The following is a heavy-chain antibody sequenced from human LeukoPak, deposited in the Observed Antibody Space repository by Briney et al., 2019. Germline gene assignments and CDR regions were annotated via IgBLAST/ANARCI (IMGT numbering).Heavy chain of an antibody. CDR2: ISSSGTTI. CDR3: ARVGYSDFWSGYYWDY. J-gene: IGHJ4*02. V-gene: IGHV3-48*01. D-gene: IGHD3-3*01. CDR1: GFTFNRYS. Sequence: GGSLRLSCAASGFTFNRYSMNWVRQAPGKGLEWISYISSSGTTIYCADSVQGRFIISRDNARNSLYLQMNSLRAEDTAVYYCARVGYSDFWSGYYWDYWGQGTLATVSS.